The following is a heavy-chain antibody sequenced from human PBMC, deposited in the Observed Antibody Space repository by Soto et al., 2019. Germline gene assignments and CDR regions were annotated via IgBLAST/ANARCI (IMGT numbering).Heavy chain of an antibody. J-gene: IGHJ6*02. V-gene: IGHV3-74*01. CDR1: GFSIRDYW. CDR3: ARDRSYAMEV. Sequence: GGSLRLSCEASGFSIRDYWMHWVRQAPGEGLVWVSCVNGDASSTTYADSVKGRFTISRDDAKNTVYLQMTSLRAEDTAVYFCARDRSYAMEVWGQGTRVTVSS. CDR2: VNGDASST.